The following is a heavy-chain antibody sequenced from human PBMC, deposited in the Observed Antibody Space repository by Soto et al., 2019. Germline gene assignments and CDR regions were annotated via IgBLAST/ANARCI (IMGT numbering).Heavy chain of an antibody. Sequence: QVQLQQWGAGLLKPSETLSLTCAVYGGSFSGYYWSWIRQPPGKGLEWIGEINHSGSTNYNPSLQSWGNKSVDTTKNQFSLKLGFVTAAGKAVYYCAGGGGAGFDYWGQGTLVTVSS. CDR3: AGGGGAGFDY. V-gene: IGHV4-34*01. CDR1: GGSFSGYY. D-gene: IGHD3-16*01. CDR2: INHSGST. J-gene: IGHJ4*02.